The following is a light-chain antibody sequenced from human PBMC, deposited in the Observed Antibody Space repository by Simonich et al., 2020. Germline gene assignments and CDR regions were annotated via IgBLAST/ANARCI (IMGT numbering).Light chain of an antibody. CDR3: CSYAGSYTVV. J-gene: IGLJ2*01. CDR2: EGS. CDR1: SSDVGSYNL. V-gene: IGLV2-23*01. Sequence: QSALTQPASVSGSPGQSITISCTGTSSDVGSYNLVSWYQQHPGKAPKLMIYEGSKRPSGVSNRFSVSKSGNTASLTISGLQAEDEADYYCCSYAGSYTVVFGGGTKLTVL.